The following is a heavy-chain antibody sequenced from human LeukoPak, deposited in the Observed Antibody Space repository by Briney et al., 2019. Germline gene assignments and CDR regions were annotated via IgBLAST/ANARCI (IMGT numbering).Heavy chain of an antibody. CDR2: ISSSGSTI. CDR3: AELGITMIGGV. V-gene: IGHV3-48*03. D-gene: IGHD3-10*02. CDR1: GFTFDDYG. J-gene: IGHJ6*04. Sequence: GGSLRLSCVASGFTFDDYGMNWVRQAPGKGLEWVSYISSSGSTIYYADSVKGRFTISRDNAKNSLYLQMNSLRAEDTAVYYCAELGITMIGGVWGKGTTATISS.